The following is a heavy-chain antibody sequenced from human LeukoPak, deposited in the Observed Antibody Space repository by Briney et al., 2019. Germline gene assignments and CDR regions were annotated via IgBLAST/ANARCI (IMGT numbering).Heavy chain of an antibody. V-gene: IGHV4-39*01. Sequence: SQTLSLTCTVSGGSISSSSYYWGWIRQPPGKGLEWIGSIYYSGSTYYNPSLKSRVTISVDTSKNQFSLKLSSVTAADTAVYYCARGFGGEGATIASDYWGQGTLVTVSS. D-gene: IGHD1-26*01. CDR3: ARGFGGEGATIASDY. CDR1: GGSISSSSYY. J-gene: IGHJ4*02. CDR2: IYYSGST.